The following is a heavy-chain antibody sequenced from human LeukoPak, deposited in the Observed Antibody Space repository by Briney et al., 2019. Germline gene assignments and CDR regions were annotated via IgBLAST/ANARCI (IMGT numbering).Heavy chain of an antibody. J-gene: IGHJ4*02. CDR2: IYHSGST. Sequence: SQTLSLTCAVSGGSISSGGYSWSWIRQPPGKGLEWIGYIYHSGSTYYNPSLKSRVTISVDRSKNQFSLKLSSVTAADTAVYYCARAHRGREQWLPFDYWGQGTLVTVSS. V-gene: IGHV4-30-2*01. D-gene: IGHD6-19*01. CDR3: ARAHRGREQWLPFDY. CDR1: GGSISSGGYS.